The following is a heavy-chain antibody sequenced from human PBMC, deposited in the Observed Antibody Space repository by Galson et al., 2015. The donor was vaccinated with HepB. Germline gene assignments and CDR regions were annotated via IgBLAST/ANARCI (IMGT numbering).Heavy chain of an antibody. D-gene: IGHD2-8*01. CDR1: GFTFSSSA. CDR2: ISGSGGST. CDR3: AKDRGSVYAIGSWFDP. V-gene: IGHV3-23*01. Sequence: SLRLSCAASGFTFSSSAMSWVRQAPGKGLEWVSGISGSGGSTYYADFAKGRFIISRDNSMNTLYLQMHSVGAEDTAVYYCAKDRGSVYAIGSWFDPWGQGTLVTVSS. J-gene: IGHJ5*02.